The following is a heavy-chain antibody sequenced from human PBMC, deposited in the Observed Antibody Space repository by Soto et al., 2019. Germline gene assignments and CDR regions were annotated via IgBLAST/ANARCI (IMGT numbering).Heavy chain of an antibody. CDR2: IYYSGST. Sequence: TLSLTCTVSGGSISSGGYYWSWIRQHPGKGLEWIGYIYYSGSTYYNPSLKSRVTISVDTSKNQFSLKLSSVTAADTAVYYCARKASLGYCSSTSCPPTGLFDYWGQGTLVTVS. CDR1: GGSISSGGYY. CDR3: ARKASLGYCSSTSCPPTGLFDY. J-gene: IGHJ4*02. D-gene: IGHD2-2*01. V-gene: IGHV4-31*03.